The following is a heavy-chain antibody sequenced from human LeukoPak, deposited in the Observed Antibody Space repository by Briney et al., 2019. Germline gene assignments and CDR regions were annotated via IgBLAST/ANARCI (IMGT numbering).Heavy chain of an antibody. Sequence: GGSLRLSCAASGFTFSSYGMPWVRQAPGKGLEWVAVISYDGSNKYYADSVKGRFTISRDNSKNTLYLQMNSLRAEDTAVYYCAKAFTTITARFDDWGQGTPVTVSS. CDR2: ISYDGSNK. J-gene: IGHJ4*02. D-gene: IGHD6-6*01. CDR1: GFTFSSYG. V-gene: IGHV3-30*18. CDR3: AKAFTTITARFDD.